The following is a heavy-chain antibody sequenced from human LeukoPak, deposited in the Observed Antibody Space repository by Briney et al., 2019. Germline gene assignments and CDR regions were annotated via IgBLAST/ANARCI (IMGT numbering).Heavy chain of an antibody. CDR2: INHSGST. J-gene: IGHJ5*02. Sequence: PETLSLTCAVYGGSFSGYYWSWIRQPPGKGLEWIGEINHSGSTNYNPSLKSRVTISVDTSKNQFSLKLSSVTAADTAVYYCARFIPSSGIDPWGQGTLVTVSS. V-gene: IGHV4-34*01. D-gene: IGHD3-10*02. CDR1: GGSFSGYY. CDR3: ARFIPSSGIDP.